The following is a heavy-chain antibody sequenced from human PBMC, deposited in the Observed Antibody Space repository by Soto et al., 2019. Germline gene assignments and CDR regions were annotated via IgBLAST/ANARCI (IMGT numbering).Heavy chain of an antibody. CDR3: ARLPNKSPQN. V-gene: IGHV3-74*01. J-gene: IGHJ1*01. Sequence: EVQLVESGGGLVQPGGSLRLSCVASGFTFSSYWMHWVRQAPGKGLVWVSSISNDGSSIYADPVKGRFTISRDNAKNTRNLQMNSRRAEATAVYYCARLPNKSPQNWGQGTLVIV. CDR2: ISNDGSS. CDR1: GFTFSSYW.